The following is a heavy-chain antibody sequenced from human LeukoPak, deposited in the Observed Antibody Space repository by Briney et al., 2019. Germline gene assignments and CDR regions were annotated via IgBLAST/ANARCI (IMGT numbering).Heavy chain of an antibody. CDR2: TYYSGST. CDR1: GDSTTSSSHY. J-gene: IGHJ4*02. D-gene: IGHD5-12*01. Sequence: PSETLSLTCTVSGDSTTSSSHYWGWVRQPPGKGLEWIGSTYYSGSTYYNPSLKSRVTISVDTSKNQFSLNLRSVTAADTAVYYCARQGPLSGYDYAAFDYWGQRTLVIVSS. V-gene: IGHV4-39*01. CDR3: ARQGPLSGYDYAAFDY.